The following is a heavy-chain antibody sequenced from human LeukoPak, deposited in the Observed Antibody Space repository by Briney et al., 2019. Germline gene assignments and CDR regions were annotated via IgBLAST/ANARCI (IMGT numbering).Heavy chain of an antibody. CDR1: GFTFSSND. V-gene: IGHV3-30*18. J-gene: IGHJ4*02. D-gene: IGHD2-15*01. CDR3: AKRGYCSGGSCIDY. Sequence: PGGSLRLSCAASGFTFSSNDMHWVRQAPGKGLEWVAVISYDGSNKYYADSVKGRFTISRDNSKNTLFLQMNSLRAEDTAVYYCAKRGYCSGGSCIDYWGQGTLSPSPQ. CDR2: ISYDGSNK.